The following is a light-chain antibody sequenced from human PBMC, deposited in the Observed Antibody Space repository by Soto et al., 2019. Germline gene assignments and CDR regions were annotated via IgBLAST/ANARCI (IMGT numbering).Light chain of an antibody. CDR1: QSSSSSS. Sequence: EIVLTQSPGTLSLSPGQGATLSCRASQSSSSSSLAWYQQKPGQAPRILIYDASNRATGIPARFSGSGSGTDFTLTISSLEPEDFAVYYCQQRSNWPPRWTFGQGTKVDI. V-gene: IGKV3D-20*02. CDR3: QQRSNWPPRWT. CDR2: DAS. J-gene: IGKJ1*01.